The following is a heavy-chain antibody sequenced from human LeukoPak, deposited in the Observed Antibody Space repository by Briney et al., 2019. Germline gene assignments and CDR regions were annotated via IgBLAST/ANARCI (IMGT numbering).Heavy chain of an antibody. Sequence: GSLRLSCAASGFTFSSYWMSWVRQAPGKGLEWVANIKQDGSEKYYVDSVKGRFTISRDNAKNSLYLQMNSLRAEDTAVYYCARDRNLWFGESRSKYFDYWGQGTLVTVSS. CDR1: GFTFSSYW. V-gene: IGHV3-7*01. CDR2: IKQDGSEK. CDR3: ARDRNLWFGESRSKYFDY. J-gene: IGHJ4*02. D-gene: IGHD3-10*01.